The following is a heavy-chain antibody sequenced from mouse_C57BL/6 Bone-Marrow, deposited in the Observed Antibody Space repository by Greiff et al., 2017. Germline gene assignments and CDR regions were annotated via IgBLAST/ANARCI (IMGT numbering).Heavy chain of an antibody. CDR2: IDPENGDT. Sequence: EVQLQQSGAELVRPGASVKLSCTASGFNIKDDYMHWVKQRPEQGLEWIGWIDPENGDTEYASKFQGKATITADTSSNTAYLQLSSLTSEDTAVYYWTTLYYYGSSVAWFAYWGQGTLVTVSA. D-gene: IGHD1-1*01. CDR1: GFNIKDDY. CDR3: TTLYYYGSSVAWFAY. V-gene: IGHV14-4*01. J-gene: IGHJ3*01.